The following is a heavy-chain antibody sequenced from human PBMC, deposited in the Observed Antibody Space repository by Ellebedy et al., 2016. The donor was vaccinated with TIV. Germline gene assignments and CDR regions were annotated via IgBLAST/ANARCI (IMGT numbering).Heavy chain of an antibody. CDR2: VSGNGGGS. Sequence: GESLKISCAASGFTFSSYGMSWVRQASGKGLEWVSGVSGNGGGSFYAAAVKGRFTISRDNSKNTLFLQMNSLRAEDTALYYCVKASTWSLRGNDFWGQGTLVTVSS. V-gene: IGHV3-23*01. D-gene: IGHD6-13*01. CDR3: VKASTWSLRGNDF. CDR1: GFTFSSYG. J-gene: IGHJ4*02.